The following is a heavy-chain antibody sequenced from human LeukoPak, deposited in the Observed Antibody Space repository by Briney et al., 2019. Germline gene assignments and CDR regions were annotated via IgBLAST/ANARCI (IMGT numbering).Heavy chain of an antibody. D-gene: IGHD3-10*01. Sequence: GGSLRLSCAASGFSLSNYWMSWVRQAPGKGLEWVANINQDGSDKYYVDSVMGRFTISRDNAKNSVYLQMNSLRPEDTAIYYCAWYGVTHGLDVWGQGTTVAVSS. V-gene: IGHV3-7*03. CDR2: INQDGSDK. CDR1: GFSLSNYW. J-gene: IGHJ6*02. CDR3: AWYGVTHGLDV.